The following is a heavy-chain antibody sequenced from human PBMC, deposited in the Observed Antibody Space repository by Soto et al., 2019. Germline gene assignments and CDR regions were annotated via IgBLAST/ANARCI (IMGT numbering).Heavy chain of an antibody. CDR2: TYYRSNWRH. Sequence: QTLSLTGGLPVDILFSTTAAWDWIRPSPARGLEWLGRTYYRSNWRHDYAVSVKSRITVNPDTSKKHFSLQLNSVIPDDTAVYYCARGVAGSGFDLWGQGTLVTVSS. D-gene: IGHD6-19*01. J-gene: IGHJ4*02. CDR1: VDILFSTTAA. V-gene: IGHV6-1*01. CDR3: ARGVAGSGFDL.